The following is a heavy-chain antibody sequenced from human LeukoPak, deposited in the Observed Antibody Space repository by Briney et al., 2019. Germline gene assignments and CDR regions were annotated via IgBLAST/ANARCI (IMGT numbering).Heavy chain of an antibody. CDR3: ARRWYSSSWYFDY. D-gene: IGHD6-13*01. Sequence: PSETLSLTCTVSGGSISSSSYYWGWIRQPPGKGLEWIGSIYYSGSTYHNPSLKSRVTISVDTSKNQFSLKLNSVTAADTAVYYCARRWYSSSWYFDYWGQGTLVTVSS. CDR2: IYYSGST. J-gene: IGHJ4*02. CDR1: GGSISSSSYY. V-gene: IGHV4-39*01.